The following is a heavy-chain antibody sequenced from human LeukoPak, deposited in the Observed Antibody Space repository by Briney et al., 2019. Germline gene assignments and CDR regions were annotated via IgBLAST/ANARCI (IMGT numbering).Heavy chain of an antibody. J-gene: IGHJ4*02. CDR3: ARGSKLSVRKTRSFDY. V-gene: IGHV4-34*01. D-gene: IGHD1-1*01. CDR2: INHSGST. CDR1: GGSFSGYY. Sequence: SETLPLTCAVYGGSFSGYYWSWIRQPPGKGLEWIGEINHSGSTNYNPSLKSRVTISVDTSKNQFSLKLSSVTAADTAVYYCARGSKLSVRKTRSFDYWGQGTLVTVSS.